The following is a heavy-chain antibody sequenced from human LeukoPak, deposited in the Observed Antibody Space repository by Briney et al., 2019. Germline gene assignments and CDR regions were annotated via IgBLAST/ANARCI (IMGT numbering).Heavy chain of an antibody. J-gene: IGHJ5*02. Sequence: SQTLSLTCAISGDSVSSNSAAWNWIRQSPSRGLEWLGRTYYRSKWYNDYAVSVKSRITINPDTSKNQFSLQLNSVTPEDTAVYYCASCKSEQWLVVVGCSWFDPWGQGTLVTVSS. CDR1: GDSVSSNSAA. V-gene: IGHV6-1*01. D-gene: IGHD6-19*01. CDR3: ASCKSEQWLVVVGCSWFDP. CDR2: TYYRSKWYN.